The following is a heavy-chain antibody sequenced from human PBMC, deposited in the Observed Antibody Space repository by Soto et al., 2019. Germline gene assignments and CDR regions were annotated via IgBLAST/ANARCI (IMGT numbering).Heavy chain of an antibody. CDR1: GIDLENYG. D-gene: IGHD5-18*01. J-gene: IGHJ4*02. CDR2: ISSDGTTK. Sequence: QVQLVESGGGVVHPGRSLRLSCVASGIDLENYGIHWVRQAPGEGLEWVAVISSDGTTKSYIDSVRGRFTISRDNSRSKVFLQMKSLRREEPAMYYCVKDGGGVRYNYTIRSDSWGQGTQVTVSS. CDR3: VKDGGGVRYNYTIRSDS. V-gene: IGHV3-30*18.